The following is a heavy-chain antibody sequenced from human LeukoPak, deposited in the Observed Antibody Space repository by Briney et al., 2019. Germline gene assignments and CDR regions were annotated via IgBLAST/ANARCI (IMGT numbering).Heavy chain of an antibody. CDR3: ARGGSGYYWGSFDY. V-gene: IGHV4-59*11. CDR2: ISYSGST. CDR1: GGSISSHY. D-gene: IGHD3-22*01. Sequence: PSETLSLTCTVSGGSISSHYWNWIRQPPGKGLEWIGYISYSGSTNYNPSLKSRVTISVDTSKNQFSLKLSSVTAADTAVYYCARGGSGYYWGSFDYWGQGTLVTVSS. J-gene: IGHJ4*02.